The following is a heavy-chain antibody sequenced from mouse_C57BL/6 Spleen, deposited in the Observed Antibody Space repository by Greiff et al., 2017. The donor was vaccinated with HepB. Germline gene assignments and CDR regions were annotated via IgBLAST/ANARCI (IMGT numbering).Heavy chain of an antibody. CDR1: GYTFTGYW. D-gene: IGHD2-13*01. V-gene: IGHV1-9*01. CDR2: ILPGSGST. J-gene: IGHJ2*01. Sequence: VQLQQSGAELMKPGASVKLSCKATGYTFTGYWIEWVKQRPGHGLEWIGEILPGSGSTNYKEKFKGKATFTADTSSNTAYMQLSSLTAEDSAIYSCARYGYGERDYFDYWGQGTTLTVSS. CDR3: ARYGYGERDYFDY.